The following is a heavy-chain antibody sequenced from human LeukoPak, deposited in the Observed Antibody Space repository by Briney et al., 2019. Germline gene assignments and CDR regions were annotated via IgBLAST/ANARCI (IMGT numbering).Heavy chain of an antibody. Sequence: PGGSLTLSCALSGFPFNVYHVSWIRQAPGKGVEWVSYISGSSSYTNYADSVTGRFTISRDNAKNSLYLQMNSLRAKDTAVYYCARARGEDYGDYVTLYFDFWGQGTLVTVSS. J-gene: IGHJ4*02. CDR1: GFPFNVYH. D-gene: IGHD4-17*01. CDR3: ARARGEDYGDYVTLYFDF. CDR2: ISGSSSYT. V-gene: IGHV3-11*05.